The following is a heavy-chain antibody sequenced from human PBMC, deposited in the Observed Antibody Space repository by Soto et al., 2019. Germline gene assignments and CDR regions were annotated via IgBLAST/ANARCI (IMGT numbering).Heavy chain of an antibody. CDR3: ATAADTAVYYCARQLIY. D-gene: IGHD3-10*01. J-gene: IGHJ4*02. CDR1: GYTFTAYY. CDR2: INPNSGGT. V-gene: IGHV1-2*04. Sequence: ASVKVSCKASGYTFTAYYMCWVRQAPGQGLEWMGWINPNSGGTNYAQKFQGWVTMTRDTSISTAYMELNRLRSDDTAVYYCATAADTAVYYCARQLIYWGQGTPVTVSS.